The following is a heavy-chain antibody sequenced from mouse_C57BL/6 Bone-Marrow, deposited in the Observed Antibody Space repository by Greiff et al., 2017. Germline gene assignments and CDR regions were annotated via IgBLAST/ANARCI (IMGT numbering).Heavy chain of an antibody. J-gene: IGHJ3*01. CDR1: GYTFTSYG. Sequence: EVQLQESGAELVRPGSSVKMSCKTSGYTFTSYGINWVKQRPGQGLEWIGYIYIGNGYTEYNEKFKGKATLTSDTSSSTAYMQLSSLTSEDSAIYFCARAPQFYYGSSSFAYWGQGTLVLVSA. CDR3: ARAPQFYYGSSSFAY. CDR2: IYIGNGYT. D-gene: IGHD1-1*01. V-gene: IGHV1-58*01.